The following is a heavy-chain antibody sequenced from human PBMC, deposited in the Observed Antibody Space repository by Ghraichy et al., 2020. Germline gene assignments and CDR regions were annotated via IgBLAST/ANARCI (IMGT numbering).Heavy chain of an antibody. CDR1: GYTFTGYY. V-gene: IGHV1-2*02. CDR3: ARGGESIAARAGLGDFDY. Sequence: ASVKVSCKASGYTFTGYYMHWVRQAPGQGLEWMGWINPNSGGTNYAQKFQGRVTMTRDTSISTAYMELSRLRSDDTAVYYCARGGESIAARAGLGDFDYWGQGTLVTVSS. CDR2: INPNSGGT. D-gene: IGHD6-6*01. J-gene: IGHJ4*02.